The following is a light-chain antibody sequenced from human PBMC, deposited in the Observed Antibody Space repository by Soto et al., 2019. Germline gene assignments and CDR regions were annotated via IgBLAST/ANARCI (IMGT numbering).Light chain of an antibody. J-gene: IGLJ2*01. V-gene: IGLV1-44*01. CDR2: SNV. CDR3: AAWDDNLNGVV. Sequence: QYVLTQPPSASGTHGQRVMMSCSGSTSNIRRHTVNWYQQLPGAAPKLLIYSNVQRPSGVPDRFSGSKSGTSASLAISGLQSEDEGDYYCAAWDDNLNGVVFGGGTKLTVL. CDR1: TSNIRRHT.